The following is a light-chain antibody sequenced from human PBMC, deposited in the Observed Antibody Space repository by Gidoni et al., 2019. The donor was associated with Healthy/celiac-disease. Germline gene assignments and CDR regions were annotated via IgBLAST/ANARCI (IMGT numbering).Light chain of an antibody. CDR3: QQRSNWST. V-gene: IGKV3-11*01. Sequence: EIVLTQSPATLSLSPGDRATLSCRASQSVSSYLAWYQQKPGQAPRLLIYDASTRATGIPARFSGSGSGTYFTLTISSLEPEDFAVYYCQQRSNWSTFGGGTKVEIK. CDR1: QSVSSY. J-gene: IGKJ4*01. CDR2: DAS.